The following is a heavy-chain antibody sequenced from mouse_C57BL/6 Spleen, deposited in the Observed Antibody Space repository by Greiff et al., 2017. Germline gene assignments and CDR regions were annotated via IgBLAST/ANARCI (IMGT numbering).Heavy chain of an antibody. CDR3: ARETYPEGWYFDV. CDR2: ISDGGSYT. D-gene: IGHD5-1*01. Sequence: EVMLVESGGGLVKPGGSLKLSCAASGFTFSSYAMSWVRQTPEKRLEWVATISDGGSYTYYPDNVKGRFTISRDNAKNNLYLQMSHLKSEDTAMYYCARETYPEGWYFDVWGTGTTVTVSS. V-gene: IGHV5-4*01. J-gene: IGHJ1*03. CDR1: GFTFSSYA.